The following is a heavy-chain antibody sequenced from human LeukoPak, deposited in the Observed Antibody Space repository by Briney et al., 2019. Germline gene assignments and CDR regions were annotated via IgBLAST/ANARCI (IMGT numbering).Heavy chain of an antibody. Sequence: GGSLRLSCAASGFTFSSYCMHWVRQAPGKGLVWVSGISSDGSRISYADSVKGRFTISRDDAKKTLDLQMNSLRAEDTAVYFCARDNGRNGFDIWGQGTMVTVSS. CDR1: GFTFSSYC. V-gene: IGHV3-74*01. CDR3: ARDNGRNGFDI. CDR2: ISSDGSRI. J-gene: IGHJ3*02.